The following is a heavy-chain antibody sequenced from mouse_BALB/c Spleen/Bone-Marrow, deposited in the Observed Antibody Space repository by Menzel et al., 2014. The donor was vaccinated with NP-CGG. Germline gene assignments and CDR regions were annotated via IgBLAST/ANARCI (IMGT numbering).Heavy chain of an antibody. V-gene: IGHV3-2*02. Sequence: EVQLQQSGPGLVKPSQSLSLTCTVTGYSITSDSAWNWIRQFPGNKLEWMAYISYSGSTTCNPSLKSRISITRDTSKNQFFLQLNSVTTEDTATYYCARRGYYGTFLFAYWGQGTLVTVSA. CDR2: ISYSGST. J-gene: IGHJ3*01. CDR3: ARRGYYGTFLFAY. CDR1: GYSITSDSA. D-gene: IGHD2-1*01.